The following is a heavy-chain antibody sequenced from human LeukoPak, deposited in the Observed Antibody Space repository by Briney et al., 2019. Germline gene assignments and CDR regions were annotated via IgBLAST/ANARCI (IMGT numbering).Heavy chain of an antibody. CDR2: INHSGST. CDR3: ARVWDCSGGSCYSAFDY. J-gene: IGHJ4*02. V-gene: IGHV4-34*01. CDR1: GGSISSYY. Sequence: PSQTLSPTCTVSGGSISSYYWSWIRQPPGKGLEWIGEINHSGSTNYNPSLKSRVTISVDTSKKQFSLKLSSVTAADTAVYYCARVWDCSGGSCYSAFDYWGQGTLVTVSS. D-gene: IGHD2-15*01.